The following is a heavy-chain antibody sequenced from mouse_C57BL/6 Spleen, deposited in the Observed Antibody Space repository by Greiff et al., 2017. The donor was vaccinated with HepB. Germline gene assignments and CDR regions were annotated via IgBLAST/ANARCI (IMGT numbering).Heavy chain of an antibody. CDR1: GFTFSSYA. CDR2: ISDGGSYT. J-gene: IGHJ2*01. CDR3: ARDRDYDPFDY. Sequence: EVQRVESGGGLVKPGGSLKLSCAASGFTFSSYAMSWVRQTPEKRLEWVATISDGGSYTYYPDNVKGRFTISRDNAKNNLYLQMSHLKSEDTAMYYCARDRDYDPFDYWGQGTTLTVSS. D-gene: IGHD2-4*01. V-gene: IGHV5-4*01.